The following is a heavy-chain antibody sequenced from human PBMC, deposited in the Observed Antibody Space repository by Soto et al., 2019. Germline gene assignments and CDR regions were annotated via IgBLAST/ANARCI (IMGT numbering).Heavy chain of an antibody. V-gene: IGHV3-33*01. D-gene: IGHD2-2*01. Sequence: QVQLVESGGGVVQPGRSLRLSCAASGFTFSSYGMHWVRQAPGKGLEWVAVIWYDGSNKYYADSVKGRFTISRDNSKNTLYLQMNSLRAEDTAVYYCARPALRYCSITSCQTYWYFDLWGRGTLVTVSS. CDR1: GFTFSSYG. J-gene: IGHJ2*01. CDR2: IWYDGSNK. CDR3: ARPALRYCSITSCQTYWYFDL.